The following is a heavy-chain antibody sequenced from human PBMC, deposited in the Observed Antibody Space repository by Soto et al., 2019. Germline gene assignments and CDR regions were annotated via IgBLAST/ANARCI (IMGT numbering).Heavy chain of an antibody. CDR1: GFTFSSYW. D-gene: IGHD3-22*01. CDR3: ARPRYDSSGTPFDH. CDR2: INSDGSST. Sequence: PGXSLRLSCAASGFTFSSYWMHWVRQAPGKGLVWVSRINSDGSSTSYADSVKGRFIISRDNAKNTLYLQMNSLRAEDTAVYYCARPRYDSSGTPFDHWGQGTLVTVSS. J-gene: IGHJ4*02. V-gene: IGHV3-74*01.